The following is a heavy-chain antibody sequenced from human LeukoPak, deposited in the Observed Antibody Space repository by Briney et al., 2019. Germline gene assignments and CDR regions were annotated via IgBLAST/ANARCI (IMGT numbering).Heavy chain of an antibody. Sequence: SETLSLTCAVYGGSFSGYYWSWIRQPPGKGLEWIGYIYYSGSTYYNPSLKSRVTISVDTSKNQFSLKLSSVTAADTAVYYCAREEGPYGSGSSYWGQGTLVTVSS. V-gene: IGHV4-34*09. CDR3: AREEGPYGSGSSY. D-gene: IGHD3-10*01. CDR1: GGSFSGYY. CDR2: IYYSGST. J-gene: IGHJ4*02.